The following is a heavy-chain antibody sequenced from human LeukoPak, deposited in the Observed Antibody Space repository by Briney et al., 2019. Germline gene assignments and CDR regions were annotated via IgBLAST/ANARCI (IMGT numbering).Heavy chain of an antibody. CDR3: AKLPPQYYDYVWGSYRLSYYFDY. D-gene: IGHD3-16*02. J-gene: IGHJ4*02. Sequence: GGSLRLSCAASGFTFSSYAMSWVRQAPGKGLEWVSAISGSGGSTYYADSVKGRFTISRDNSKNALYLQMNSLRAEDTAVYYCAKLPPQYYDYVWGSYRLSYYFDYWGQGTLVTVSS. V-gene: IGHV3-23*01. CDR2: ISGSGGST. CDR1: GFTFSSYA.